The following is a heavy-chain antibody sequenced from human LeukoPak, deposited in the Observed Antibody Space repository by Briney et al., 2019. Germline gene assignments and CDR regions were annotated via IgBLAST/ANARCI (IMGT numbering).Heavy chain of an antibody. CDR3: ALTTVTNNWFDP. Sequence: SETLSLTCAVYGGSFSGHYWSWIRQPPGKGLEWIGEINHSGSTNYNPSLKSRVTISADTSKNQFSLKLSSVTAADTAVYYCALTTVTNNWFDPWGQGTLVTVSS. J-gene: IGHJ5*02. D-gene: IGHD4-17*01. V-gene: IGHV4-34*01. CDR1: GGSFSGHY. CDR2: INHSGST.